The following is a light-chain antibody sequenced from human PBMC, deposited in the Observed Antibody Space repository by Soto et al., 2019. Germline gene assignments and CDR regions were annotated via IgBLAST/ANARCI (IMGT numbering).Light chain of an antibody. CDR1: PAIASF. CDR3: QQLNGSPWT. J-gene: IGKJ1*01. V-gene: IGKV1-9*01. CDR2: GAS. Sequence: DIQMTQSPSTLSASVGDTVTVTCRASPAIASFLAWYQQKPGTAPKLLIYGASTLQSGVPSRFSGSRSGTDYTLTIGSLQPEDFATYYCQQLNGSPWTFGQGTKVDIK.